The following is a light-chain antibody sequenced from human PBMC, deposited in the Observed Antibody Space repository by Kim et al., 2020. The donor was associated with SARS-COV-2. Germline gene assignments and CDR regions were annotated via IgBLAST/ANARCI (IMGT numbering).Light chain of an antibody. CDR1: QSVNKW. CDR3: QQYSSDLYT. J-gene: IGKJ2*01. Sequence: DIHMTQSPSTLSASVGDRVSITCRASQSVNKWLAWYQQKPGTAPKLLIYKASSLNTGVPSRFSGSGSGTEFTLTISSLQPDDFATYYCQQYSSDLYTFGQGTKLEIK. CDR2: KAS. V-gene: IGKV1-5*03.